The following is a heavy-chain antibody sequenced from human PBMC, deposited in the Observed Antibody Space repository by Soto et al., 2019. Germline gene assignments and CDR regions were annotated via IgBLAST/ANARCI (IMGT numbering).Heavy chain of an antibody. CDR1: GFTFSRFG. V-gene: IGHV3-74*02. D-gene: IGHD2-15*01. CDR3: ARSIVAATPYYFDY. CDR2: INSDGSST. J-gene: IGHJ4*02. Sequence: EVQLVESGGGLVQSGGSLRLSCAASGFTFSRFGMNWVRQAPGKGLVWVSRINSDGSSTSYADSVKGRFTISRDNAKNTLYLQMNSLRAEDTAVYYCARSIVAATPYYFDYWGQGTLVTVSS.